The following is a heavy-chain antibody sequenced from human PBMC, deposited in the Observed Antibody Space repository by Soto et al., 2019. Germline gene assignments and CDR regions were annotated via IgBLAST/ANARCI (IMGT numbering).Heavy chain of an antibody. Sequence: QVQLVQSGAEVKKPGSSVKVSCKASGGTFSSYAFSWVRQAPGQGLEWMGGIIRIFHTPTYAQKFQGRVTITADESTSTAYMELISLRSDDTAVYYCVHRRDGYNSAFFDYWGQGTLVTVSS. CDR1: GGTFSSYA. CDR2: IIRIFHTP. J-gene: IGHJ4*02. V-gene: IGHV1-69*01. CDR3: VHRRDGYNSAFFDY. D-gene: IGHD5-12*01.